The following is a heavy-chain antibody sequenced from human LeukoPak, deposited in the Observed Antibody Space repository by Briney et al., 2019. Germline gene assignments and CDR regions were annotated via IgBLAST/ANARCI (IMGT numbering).Heavy chain of an antibody. V-gene: IGHV3-21*01. CDR3: ARGSGYDAPMPKLSDH. J-gene: IGHJ4*02. Sequence: GGSLRLSCAASGFTFSSYSMNWVRQAPGKGLEWVSSISSSSSCIYYADSVKGRFTISRDNAKNSLYLQMNSLRVEDTAVYYCARGSGYDAPMPKLSDHWGQGTLVTVSS. D-gene: IGHD5-12*01. CDR2: ISSSSSCI. CDR1: GFTFSSYS.